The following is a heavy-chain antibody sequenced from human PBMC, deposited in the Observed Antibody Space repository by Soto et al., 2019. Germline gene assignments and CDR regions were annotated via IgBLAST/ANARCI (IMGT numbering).Heavy chain of an antibody. CDR2: IIPIFGTA. J-gene: IGHJ4*02. Sequence: QVQLVQSGAEVKKPGSSVKVSCKASGGTFSSYAISWVRQAPGQGLEWMGGIIPIFGTANYAQKFRGRVTITADESTSTAYMELSSLRSEDTTVYYCARSQWRDGYNSWEYYFDYWGQGTLVTVSS. CDR1: GGTFSSYA. D-gene: IGHD5-12*01. CDR3: ARSQWRDGYNSWEYYFDY. V-gene: IGHV1-69*12.